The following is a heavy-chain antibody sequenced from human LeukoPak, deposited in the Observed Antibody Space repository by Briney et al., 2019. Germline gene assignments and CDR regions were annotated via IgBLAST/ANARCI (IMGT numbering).Heavy chain of an antibody. Sequence: GGSLRLSCAASGFTFSSSAMSWVRQTPGKGLQWVSSITGNGATTYYSDSVKGRFTISRDNSKNTLSLQMNSLRAEDTAVYFCAKERRRVDTAMVRSYYFENWGQGTLVTVSS. CDR2: ITGNGATT. J-gene: IGHJ4*02. V-gene: IGHV3-23*01. CDR1: GFTFSSSA. CDR3: AKERRRVDTAMVRSYYFEN. D-gene: IGHD5-18*01.